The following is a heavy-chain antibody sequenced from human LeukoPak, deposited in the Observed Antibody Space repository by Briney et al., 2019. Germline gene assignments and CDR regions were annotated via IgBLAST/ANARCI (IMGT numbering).Heavy chain of an antibody. CDR1: GFIFSSYA. CDR2: ISYDGGSG. D-gene: IGHD2-2*02. Sequence: GRSLRLSCSASGFIFSSYAMHWVRQAPGKGLEWMSIISYDGGSGDYADSVRGRFTLSRDNSKNTLYLEMNSLRPEDTAVYYCARGGLGDFSSTSCYNFHYFDYWGQGALVTVSS. CDR3: ARGGLGDFSSTSCYNFHYFDY. J-gene: IGHJ4*02. V-gene: IGHV3-30*01.